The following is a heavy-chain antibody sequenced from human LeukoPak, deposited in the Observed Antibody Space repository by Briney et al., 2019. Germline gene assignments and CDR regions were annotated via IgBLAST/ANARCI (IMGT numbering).Heavy chain of an antibody. D-gene: IGHD3-16*01. CDR3: ARSLGGVVRFDY. V-gene: IGHV5-51*01. CDR2: IYPGDSDT. Sequence: GASVKVSCKASGYTFTSYAIAWVRQLPGKGLEWMGIIYPGDSDTRYSPSFQGQVTISADKSISTAYLQWSSLKASDTAMYYCARSLGGVVRFDYWGQGTLVTVSS. J-gene: IGHJ4*02. CDR1: GYTFTSYA.